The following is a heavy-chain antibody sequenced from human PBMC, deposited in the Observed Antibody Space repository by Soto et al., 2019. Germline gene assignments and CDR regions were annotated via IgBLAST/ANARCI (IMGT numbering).Heavy chain of an antibody. Sequence: QEQLVQSGAEVKKPGASVKVSCKASGYSFTSTYMHWLRQAPGQGPEWMGMINPNDGTTTNAQRFQGRITRATDTSTASVYMELRSLRSEDTAVYYCAKGFVSGQLPNHYCYGVDVWGQGTTVTVSS. CDR3: AKGFVSGQLPNHYCYGVDV. J-gene: IGHJ6*02. V-gene: IGHV1-46*01. D-gene: IGHD6-6*01. CDR1: GYSFTSTY. CDR2: INPNDGTT.